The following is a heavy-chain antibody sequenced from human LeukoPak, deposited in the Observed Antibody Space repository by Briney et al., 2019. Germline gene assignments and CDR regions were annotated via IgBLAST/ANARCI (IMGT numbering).Heavy chain of an antibody. CDR3: ARDPEEGPGTAMGYGMDI. CDR1: GGTFSSYA. CDR2: IIPIFGTA. V-gene: IGHV1-69*13. Sequence: SVKVSCKASGGTFSSYAISWVRQAPGQGLEWMGGIIPIFGTANYAQKFQGRVTITADESTSTAYMELSSLRSEDTAVYYCARDPEEGPGTAMGYGMDIWGQGTTVTVSS. J-gene: IGHJ6*02. D-gene: IGHD5-18*01.